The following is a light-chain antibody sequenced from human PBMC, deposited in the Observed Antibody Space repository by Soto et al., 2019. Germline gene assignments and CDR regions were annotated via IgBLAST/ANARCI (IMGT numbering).Light chain of an antibody. Sequence: DIQLTQSPSTLSASVGARVTITCRASQSISTWLAWYQQKPGKAPKLLIYKASSLQSGVPSRFSGSGSGTEFTLTISSLQPDDFATYYCQQHDSYPRTFGQGTKVEIK. CDR1: QSISTW. CDR3: QQHDSYPRT. CDR2: KAS. J-gene: IGKJ1*01. V-gene: IGKV1-5*03.